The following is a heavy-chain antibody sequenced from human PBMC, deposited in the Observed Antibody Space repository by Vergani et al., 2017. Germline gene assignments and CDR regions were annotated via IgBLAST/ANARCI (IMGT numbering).Heavy chain of an antibody. J-gene: IGHJ3*02. CDR2: IYYSGST. CDR3: ARGGDYDILTGPGAFDI. CDR1: GGSISSYY. Sequence: QLQLQESGPGLVKPSETLSLTCTVSGGSISSYYWSWIRQPPGKGLEWIGYIYYSGSTNYNPSLKSRVTISVDTSKNQFSLKLSSVTAADTAVYYCARGGDYDILTGPGAFDIWGQGTMVTVSS. D-gene: IGHD3-9*01. V-gene: IGHV4-59*01.